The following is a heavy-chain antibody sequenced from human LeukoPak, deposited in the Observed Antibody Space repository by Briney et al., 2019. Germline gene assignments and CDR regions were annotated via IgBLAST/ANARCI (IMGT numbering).Heavy chain of an antibody. CDR3: RAVAGTSALDY. CDR1: GLTFSSYA. D-gene: IGHD6-19*01. J-gene: IGHJ4*02. CDR2: ISSNGGTT. V-gene: IGHV3-64*01. Sequence: GGSLRLSCAASGLTFSSYAMHWVRQAPGKGLEYVSVISSNGGTTYYANSVKGRFTISRDNSKNTLYFQMGSLRVEDMAVYYCRAVAGTSALDYWGQGTLVTVSS.